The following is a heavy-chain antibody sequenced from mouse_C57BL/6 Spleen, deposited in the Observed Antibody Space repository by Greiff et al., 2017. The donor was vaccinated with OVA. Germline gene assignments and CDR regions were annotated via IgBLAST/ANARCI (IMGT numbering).Heavy chain of an antibody. CDR2: ISYDGSN. CDR1: GYSITSGYY. D-gene: IGHD2-4*01. CDR3: ARDRLRSYDYDYAMDY. V-gene: IGHV3-6*01. J-gene: IGHJ4*01. Sequence: EVKLMESGPGLVKPSQSLSLTCSVTGYSITSGYYWNWIRQFPGNKLEWMGYISYDGSNNYNPSLKNRISITRDTSKNQFFLKLNSVTTEDTATYYCARDRLRSYDYDYAMDYWGQGTSVTVSS.